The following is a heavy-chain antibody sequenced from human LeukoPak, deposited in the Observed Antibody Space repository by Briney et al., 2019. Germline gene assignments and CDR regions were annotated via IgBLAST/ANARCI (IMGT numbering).Heavy chain of an antibody. J-gene: IGHJ4*02. CDR3: AEGWELLNY. Sequence: SETLSLTCTVSGGSISSYYWSWIRQPPGKGLEWIGYIYYSGSTNYNPSLKSRVTISVDTSKNQFSLKLSSVTAADTAVYYCAEGWELLNYWGQGTLVTVSS. V-gene: IGHV4-59*12. D-gene: IGHD1-26*01. CDR2: IYYSGST. CDR1: GGSISSYY.